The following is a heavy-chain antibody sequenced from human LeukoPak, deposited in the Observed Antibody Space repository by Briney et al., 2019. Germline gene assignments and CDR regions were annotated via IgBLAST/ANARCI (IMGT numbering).Heavy chain of an antibody. CDR2: IIPILGIA. V-gene: IGHV1-69*04. J-gene: IGHJ6*02. CDR3: ASGTTVTTYYYYGMDV. Sequence: SVKVSCKASGGTFSSYAISWVRQAPGQGLEWMGRIIPILGIANYAQKFQGRVTITADKSTSTAYMELSSLRSEDTAAYYCASGTTVTTYYYYGMDVWGQGTTVTVSS. CDR1: GGTFSSYA. D-gene: IGHD4-17*01.